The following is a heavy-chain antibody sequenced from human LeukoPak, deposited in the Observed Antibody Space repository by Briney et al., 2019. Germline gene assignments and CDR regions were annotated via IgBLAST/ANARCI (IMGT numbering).Heavy chain of an antibody. CDR2: ISAYNGNT. D-gene: IGHD3-22*01. CDR1: GYTFTSYG. Sequence: GASVKVSCKASGYTFTSYGISWVRQAPGQGLEWMGWISAYNGNTNYAQKFQGRVTMTRDTSISTAYMELSRLRSDDTAVYYCARARYYDSSGYSLFTASNYYYYMDVWGKGTTVTISS. J-gene: IGHJ6*03. V-gene: IGHV1-18*01. CDR3: ARARYYDSSGYSLFTASNYYYYMDV.